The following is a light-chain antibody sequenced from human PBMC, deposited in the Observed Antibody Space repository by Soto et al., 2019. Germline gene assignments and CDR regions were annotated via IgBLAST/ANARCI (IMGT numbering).Light chain of an antibody. V-gene: IGLV2-14*01. CDR3: SSYTSSSTLV. CDR2: DVS. J-gene: IGLJ2*01. Sequence: QSVLPQPASGTGSPGQSITISCTGTSSDVGGYNYVSWYQQHPGKAPKLMIYDVSNRPSGVSNRFSGSKSGNTASLTISGLQAEDEADYYYSSYTSSSTLVFGGGTKVTVL. CDR1: SSDVGGYNY.